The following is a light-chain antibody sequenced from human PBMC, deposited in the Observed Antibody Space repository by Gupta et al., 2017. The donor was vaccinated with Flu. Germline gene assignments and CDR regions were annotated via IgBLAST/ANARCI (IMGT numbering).Light chain of an antibody. Sequence: DIVMTESPDSLAVSLGERATINRKSSQSVSLSSNNRHYLAWYQQKPRQTPKLLIYWASARASGVPDRFSGSGSGTDFTLTISSLQAEDVAVYYCQQYYSPPLTFGQGTKVEIK. J-gene: IGKJ1*01. CDR3: QQYYSPPLT. V-gene: IGKV4-1*01. CDR2: WAS. CDR1: QSVSLSSNNRHY.